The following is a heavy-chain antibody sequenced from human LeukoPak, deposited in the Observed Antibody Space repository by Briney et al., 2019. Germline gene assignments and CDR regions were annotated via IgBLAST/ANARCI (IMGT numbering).Heavy chain of an antibody. D-gene: IGHD4-11*01. CDR2: IYHTGTT. Sequence: KTSETLSLTCTVYGYSISSNYYWGWIRQPPGKGLEWIGSIYHTGTTYYNPSLKSRVTISVDTSKNQFSLKLSSVTAADTAVYYCARVYTKGALRDAFDIWGQGTTVTVSS. V-gene: IGHV4-38-2*02. J-gene: IGHJ3*02. CDR3: ARVYTKGALRDAFDI. CDR1: GYSISSNYY.